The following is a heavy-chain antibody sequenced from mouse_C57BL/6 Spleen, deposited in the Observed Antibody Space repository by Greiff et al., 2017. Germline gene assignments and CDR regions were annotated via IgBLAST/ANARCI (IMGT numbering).Heavy chain of an antibody. CDR1: GFSLTSYG. D-gene: IGHD1-1*01. J-gene: IGHJ4*01. CDR2: IWSGGST. CDR3: ARGEYYYYGSSYDYAMDY. Sequence: QVQLQQPGPGLVQPSQSLSITCTVSGFSLTSYGVHWVRQSPGKGLEWLGVIWSGGSTDYNAAFISRLSISKDNSKSQVFFKMNSLQADDTAIYYCARGEYYYYGSSYDYAMDYWGQGTSVTVSS. V-gene: IGHV2-2*01.